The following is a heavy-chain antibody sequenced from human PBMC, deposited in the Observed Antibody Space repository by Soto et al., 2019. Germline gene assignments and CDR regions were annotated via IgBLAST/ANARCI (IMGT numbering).Heavy chain of an antibody. CDR3: ARHHGPTTSENWFDP. CDR1: GYTFFTYD. V-gene: IGHV1-18*01. J-gene: IGHJ5*02. D-gene: IGHD5-12*01. Sequence: ASVKVSCKASGYTFFTYDISWVRQAPGQGLERMGWISTYSGDTKYAQKFQGRVTMTTDTSTTTAYLELRSLRSDDTAVYYCARHHGPTTSENWFDPWGQGTLVTVSS. CDR2: ISTYSGDT.